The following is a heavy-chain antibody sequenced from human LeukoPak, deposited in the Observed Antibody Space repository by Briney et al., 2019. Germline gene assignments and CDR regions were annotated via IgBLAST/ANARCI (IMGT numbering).Heavy chain of an antibody. CDR1: GFTFSSYT. CDR2: ITSNGGSA. CDR3: VIVRGYFDSSGSDY. V-gene: IGHV3-64D*06. J-gene: IGHJ4*01. D-gene: IGHD3-9*01. Sequence: PGGSLRLSCSASGFTFSSYTIHWVRPAPGKGLEFVSAITSNGGSAYYADSVKGRFTISRDNSKNTVYLQMSSLRAEDTAVYYCVIVRGYFDSSGSDYWGQGTLVTVSS.